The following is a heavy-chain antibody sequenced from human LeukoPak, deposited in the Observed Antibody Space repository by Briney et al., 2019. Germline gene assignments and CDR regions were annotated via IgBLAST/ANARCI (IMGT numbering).Heavy chain of an antibody. Sequence: PGGSLRLSCAASGFTFSDYYMSWIRQAPGKGLEWVSYISSSGSTIYYADSVKGRFTISRDKAKNSLYLQMNSLSAEDTAVYYCARDEWSANWFDPWGQGTLVTVSS. CDR3: ARDEWSANWFDP. V-gene: IGHV3-11*01. CDR1: GFTFSDYY. CDR2: ISSSGSTI. J-gene: IGHJ5*02. D-gene: IGHD3-3*01.